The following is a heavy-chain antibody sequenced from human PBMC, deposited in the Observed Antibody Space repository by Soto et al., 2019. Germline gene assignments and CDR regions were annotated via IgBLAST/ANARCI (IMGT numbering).Heavy chain of an antibody. V-gene: IGHV4-39*01. CDR1: GGSISSSSYY. D-gene: IGHD5-18*01. CDR3: ARRDSYGFFHY. Sequence: ASETLSLTCTVSGGSISSSSYYWGWIRQPPGKGLEWIGSIYYSGSTYYNPSLKSRVTISVDTSKNQFSLKLSSVTAADTAVYYCARRDSYGFFHYWGQGTLVTVSS. CDR2: IYYSGST. J-gene: IGHJ4*02.